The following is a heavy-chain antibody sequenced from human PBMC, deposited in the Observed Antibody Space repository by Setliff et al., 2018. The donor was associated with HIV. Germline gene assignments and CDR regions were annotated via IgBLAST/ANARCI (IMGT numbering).Heavy chain of an antibody. Sequence: SVKVSCKASGGTFSSYAISWVRQAPGQGLEWMGGIIPIFGTANYAQKFQGRVTITADESTSTAYMELSSLRSDDTAVYYCATGLSSTDPSSNSWGQGTPVTVSS. CDR3: ATGLSSTDPSSNS. CDR1: GGTFSSYA. J-gene: IGHJ4*02. CDR2: IIPIFGTA. D-gene: IGHD1-1*01. V-gene: IGHV1-69*13.